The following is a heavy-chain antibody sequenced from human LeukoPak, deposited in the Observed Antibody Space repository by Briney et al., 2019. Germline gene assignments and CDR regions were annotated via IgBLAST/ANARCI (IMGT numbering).Heavy chain of an antibody. J-gene: IGHJ5*02. V-gene: IGHV4-4*02. CDR1: GGSISSSNW. CDR3: ARAKSIAVAGSGFDP. D-gene: IGHD6-19*01. Sequence: PSETLSLTCAVSGGSISSSNWWSWVRQPPGKGLEWIGEIYHSGSTNYNPSLKSRVTISVDKSKNQFSLKLSSVTAADTAVYYCARAKSIAVAGSGFDPWGQGTLVTVSS. CDR2: IYHSGST.